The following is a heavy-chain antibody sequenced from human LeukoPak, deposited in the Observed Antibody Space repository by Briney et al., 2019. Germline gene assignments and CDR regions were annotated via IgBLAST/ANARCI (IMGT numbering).Heavy chain of an antibody. D-gene: IGHD3-16*02. CDR2: INPNSGGT. CDR3: ARGGATYYDYVWGSYRHFDY. V-gene: IGHV1-2*02. Sequence: PWASVKVSCKASGYTFTGYYMHWVRQAPGQGLEWMGWINPNSGGTNYAQKFQGRVTMTRDTSISIAYMELSRLRSDDTAVYYCARGGATYYDYVWGSYRHFDYWGQGTLVTVSS. CDR1: GYTFTGYY. J-gene: IGHJ4*02.